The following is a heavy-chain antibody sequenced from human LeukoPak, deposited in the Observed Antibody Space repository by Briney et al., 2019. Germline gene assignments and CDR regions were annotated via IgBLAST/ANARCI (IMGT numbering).Heavy chain of an antibody. CDR2: ISTSSTYI. D-gene: IGHD2-2*01. CDR1: GFTFSSYE. J-gene: IGHJ4*02. V-gene: IGHV3-21*05. Sequence: GGSLRLSCAASGFTFSSYEMNWVRQAPGKGLEWVSYISTSSTYIDYADSMKGRFTISRDNAKKSLYLQMNSLRAEDTAVYYCTRDSYCSSTSCYRGHFDSWGQGTLVTVSS. CDR3: TRDSYCSSTSCYRGHFDS.